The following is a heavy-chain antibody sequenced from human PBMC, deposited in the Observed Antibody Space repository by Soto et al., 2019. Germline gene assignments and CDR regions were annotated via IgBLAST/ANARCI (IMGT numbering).Heavy chain of an antibody. Sequence: QVHLVQSGVEVKKPGASVKVSCKASGYTFSNYGFSWLRQAPGQGLEWMGWISTYRGNTNYARKFRGRVTMTTDTSTSTAFMELRSLTFDDTAVYYCARMFVGRRYGDIDYWGQGTLVTVSS. CDR2: ISTYRGNT. V-gene: IGHV1-18*01. D-gene: IGHD4-17*01. CDR3: ARMFVGRRYGDIDY. CDR1: GYTFSNYG. J-gene: IGHJ4*02.